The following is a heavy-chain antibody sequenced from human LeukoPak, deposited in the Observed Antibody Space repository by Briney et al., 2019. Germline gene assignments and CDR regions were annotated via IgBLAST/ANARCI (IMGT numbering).Heavy chain of an antibody. J-gene: IGHJ3*02. D-gene: IGHD1-1*01. V-gene: IGHV3-74*01. Sequence: PGGSLRLSCAASGFTFSSYWMHWVRQAPGKGLVWVSRINSDGSSTSYADSVKGRFTISRDNSKNTLYLQMNSLRAEDTAVYYCAKDGIGVYAFDIWGQGTMVTVSS. CDR3: AKDGIGVYAFDI. CDR2: INSDGSST. CDR1: GFTFSSYW.